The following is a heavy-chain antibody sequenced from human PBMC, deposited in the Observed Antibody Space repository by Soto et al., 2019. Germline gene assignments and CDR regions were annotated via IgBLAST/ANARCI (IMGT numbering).Heavy chain of an antibody. CDR1: GDPFNSYG. CDR3: ARDLADVHLWDAFDV. Sequence: QVQLVQSGPELKKPGSSVKGSCKAPGDPFNSYGISWVRQAPGQGLEGMGGIVPMFGTTNLALKFDDRLTIIADELTTTVYMELRGMTSEDTAVYYCARDLADVHLWDAFDVWGHGTRVTVSS. D-gene: IGHD6-13*01. CDR2: IVPMFGTT. V-gene: IGHV1-69*01. J-gene: IGHJ3*01.